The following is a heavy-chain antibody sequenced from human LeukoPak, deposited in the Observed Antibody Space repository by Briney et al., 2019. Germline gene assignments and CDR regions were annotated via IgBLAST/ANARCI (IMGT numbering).Heavy chain of an antibody. D-gene: IGHD6-19*01. V-gene: IGHV3-74*01. CDR1: GFIFNNHW. J-gene: IGHJ4*02. CDR3: ARRVRSSGWYVFDY. Sequence: GGSLRLSCEASGFIFNNHWMHWVRQAPGKGLVWVSRISGDGTSTSYADSVKGRFTISRDNAKNTLYLQMNSLRAKDTAVYYCARRVRSSGWYVFDYWGQGTPVTVSA. CDR2: ISGDGTST.